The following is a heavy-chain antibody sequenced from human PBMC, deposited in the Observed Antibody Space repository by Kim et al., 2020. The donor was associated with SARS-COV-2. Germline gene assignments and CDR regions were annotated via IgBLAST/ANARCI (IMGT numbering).Heavy chain of an antibody. J-gene: IGHJ4*02. CDR2: T. Sequence: TIYAESVNGRFTISRDNAKNTLYLQMNSLRTEDTAVYYCTRGSQSDSDYWGQGTLVTVSS. CDR3: TRGSQSDSDY. V-gene: IGHV3-74*01.